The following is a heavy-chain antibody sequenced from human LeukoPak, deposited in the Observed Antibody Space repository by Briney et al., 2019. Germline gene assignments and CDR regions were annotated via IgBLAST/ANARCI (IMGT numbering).Heavy chain of an antibody. J-gene: IGHJ4*02. CDR2: INHSGST. CDR1: GGSFSGYY. Sequence: PSETLSLTCAVYGGSFSGYYWSWIRQPPGKGLEWIGEINHSGSTNYNPSLKSRVTISVDTSKNQFSLKLSSVTAADTAVYYCARGGTPPGIVVVPAATCVFDYWGQGTLVTVSS. V-gene: IGHV4-34*01. D-gene: IGHD2-2*01. CDR3: ARGGTPPGIVVVPAATCVFDY.